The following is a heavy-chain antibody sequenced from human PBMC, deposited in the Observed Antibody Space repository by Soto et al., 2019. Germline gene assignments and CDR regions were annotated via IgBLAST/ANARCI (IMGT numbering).Heavy chain of an antibody. CDR1: GDTFSSNS. D-gene: IGHD2-15*01. V-gene: IGHV1-69*02. J-gene: IGHJ4*02. Sequence: QGHLVQSGTEVKKPGSSVKVSCKASGDTFSSNSINWVRQAPGQGLEWMGRIIPMLGIINYAQKFQGRVTISADKSTTTVYMELSSLTSEDTAVYYCARGISEYCSGSTCYSYYFDHWDPGTLVTVSS. CDR3: ARGISEYCSGSTCYSYYFDH. CDR2: IIPMLGII.